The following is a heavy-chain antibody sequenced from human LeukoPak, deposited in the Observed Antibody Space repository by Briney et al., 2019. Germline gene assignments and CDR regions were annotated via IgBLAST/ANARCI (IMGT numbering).Heavy chain of an antibody. CDR3: ARVRGDLSIDY. V-gene: IGHV4-34*01. CDR1: IESFSGYY. CDR2: INHSGTT. Sequence: SETLSLTCAIYIESFSGYYWTWIRQPPGKGLEWIGEINHSGTTNYNPSLNSRVTISADTSKNQFSLKLTSVTAADTATSYCARVRGDLSIDYWGQGNLVTVSS. D-gene: IGHD2-21*02. J-gene: IGHJ4*02.